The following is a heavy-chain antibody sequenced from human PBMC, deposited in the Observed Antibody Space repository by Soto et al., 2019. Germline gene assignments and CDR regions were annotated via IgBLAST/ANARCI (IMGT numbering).Heavy chain of an antibody. D-gene: IGHD3-22*01. CDR1: GGSISSYY. Sequence: SETLSLTCTVSGGSISSYYWSWIRQPPGKGLEWIGYIYYSGSTNYNPSLKSRVTISLDTSKNQFSLKLSSVTAADTTVYYCARQGYYYDSSGYYFDYWGQGTLVTVSS. J-gene: IGHJ4*02. CDR2: IYYSGST. CDR3: ARQGYYYDSSGYYFDY. V-gene: IGHV4-59*08.